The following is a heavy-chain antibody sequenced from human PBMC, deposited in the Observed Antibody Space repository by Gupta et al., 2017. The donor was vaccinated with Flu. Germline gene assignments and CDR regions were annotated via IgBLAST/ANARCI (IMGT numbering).Heavy chain of an antibody. Sequence: EVQLVESGGAVVQPGGSLRLSCEVSGFTFSNYRMHWVRQAPGKGLVWVSRIDNDGSGINYADSVKGRFSISRDNAKNTLYLQMNNLRAEDTAVYYCARARRIVGGYYDAFDIWGQGTMVTVSS. CDR3: ARARRIVGGYYDAFDI. V-gene: IGHV3-74*01. D-gene: IGHD1-26*01. J-gene: IGHJ3*02. CDR1: GFTFSNYR. CDR2: IDNDGSGI.